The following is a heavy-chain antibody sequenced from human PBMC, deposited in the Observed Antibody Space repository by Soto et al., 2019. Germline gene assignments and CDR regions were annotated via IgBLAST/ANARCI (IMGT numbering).Heavy chain of an antibody. J-gene: IGHJ4*02. Sequence: EVHLLDSGGGLAQPGGSLKLSCATSGFTFGNFAMSWVRQAPGKGLEWVSAISGNGGSTYYADSVKGRFTISRDNSTNTLYLQMNSLTAEDTAVYFCAKLRAKSHIAVPFDYWGQGSLVTVSS. V-gene: IGHV3-23*01. CDR3: AKLRAKSHIAVPFDY. CDR1: GFTFGNFA. D-gene: IGHD2-15*01. CDR2: ISGNGGST.